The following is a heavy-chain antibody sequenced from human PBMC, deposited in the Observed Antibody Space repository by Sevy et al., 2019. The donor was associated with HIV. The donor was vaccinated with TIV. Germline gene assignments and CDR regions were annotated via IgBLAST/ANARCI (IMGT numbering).Heavy chain of an antibody. Sequence: GSLRLSCAASGFTFSVYWMSWVRQAPGKGLEWVATMKEDGSDKDYVDSVKGRFTISRDNAKNSLYLQMNSLRAEDTAVYYCVSLGVLIDPWGQGTLVTVSS. CDR2: MKEDGSDK. J-gene: IGHJ5*02. CDR1: GFTFSVYW. D-gene: IGHD6-6*01. CDR3: VSLGVLIDP. V-gene: IGHV3-7*01.